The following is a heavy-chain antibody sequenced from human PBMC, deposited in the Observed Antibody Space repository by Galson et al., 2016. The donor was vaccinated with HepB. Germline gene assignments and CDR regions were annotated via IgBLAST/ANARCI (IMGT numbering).Heavy chain of an antibody. V-gene: IGHV3-66*01. CDR1: GISVGINY. D-gene: IGHD2-15*01. J-gene: IGHJ4*02. Sequence: SLRLSCAVSGISVGINYMTWVRQVPGKGLEWVSVIYSGDNTYYADSVKGRFTISRDIYKNTLNRQMNSLRGDDTAVYYCAKDKGRVYCSGGNCYNLYLDYWGQGTLVTVSS. CDR2: IYSGDNT. CDR3: AKDKGRVYCSGGNCYNLYLDY.